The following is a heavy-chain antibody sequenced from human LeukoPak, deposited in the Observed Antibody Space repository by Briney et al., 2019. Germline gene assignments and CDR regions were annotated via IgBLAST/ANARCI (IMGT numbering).Heavy chain of an antibody. CDR3: ARESRGYSYGAYFDY. Sequence: SETLSLTCTVSGGSISSYYWSWIRQPPGKGLEWIGYIYYSGSTNYNPSLKSRVTISVDTSKNQFSLKLSSVTAADTTVYYCARESRGYSYGAYFDYWGQGTLVTVSS. D-gene: IGHD5-18*01. J-gene: IGHJ4*02. V-gene: IGHV4-59*01. CDR2: IYYSGST. CDR1: GGSISSYY.